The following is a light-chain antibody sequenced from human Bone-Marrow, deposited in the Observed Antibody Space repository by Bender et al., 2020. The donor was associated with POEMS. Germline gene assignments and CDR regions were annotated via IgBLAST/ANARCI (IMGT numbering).Light chain of an antibody. J-gene: IGLJ2*01. V-gene: IGLV3-1*01. Sequence: SYEVTQPPSVSVSPGQTASITCSGDDLGDKYVAWYQQKPGQSPVLVIYQDTKRPSGIPERFSGSNSGNTATLTISGTQAMDEANYYCRAWDTYTVLFCGGTKLTVL. CDR2: QDT. CDR1: DLGDKY. CDR3: RAWDTYTVL.